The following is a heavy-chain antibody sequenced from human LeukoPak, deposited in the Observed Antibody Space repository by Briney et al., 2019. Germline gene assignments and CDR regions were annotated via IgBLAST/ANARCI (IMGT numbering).Heavy chain of an antibody. CDR1: GYTFTSYD. CDR3: ARGPGLGPFLYCSGGSCQRAAFDI. D-gene: IGHD2-15*01. Sequence: ASVKVSCKASGYTFTSYDINWVRQATGQGLEWMGWMNPNSGNTGYAQKFQGRVTMTRNTSISTAYMELSSLRSEDTAVYYCARGPGLGPFLYCSGGSCQRAAFDIWGQGTMVTVSS. V-gene: IGHV1-8*01. J-gene: IGHJ3*02. CDR2: MNPNSGNT.